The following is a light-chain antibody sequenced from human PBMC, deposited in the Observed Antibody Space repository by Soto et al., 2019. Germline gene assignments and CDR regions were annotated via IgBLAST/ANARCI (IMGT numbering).Light chain of an antibody. CDR1: QSVSSY. V-gene: IGKV3-11*01. CDR2: DAS. Sequence: EIVLTQSPATRSLSPGERATLSCRASQSVSSYLAWYQQKPGQAPRLLIYDASNTATGIPARFSGSGSGTDFTLTISSLEPEDFAVYYFQQRSKWTLTFGGGTKVDI. CDR3: QQRSKWTLT. J-gene: IGKJ4*01.